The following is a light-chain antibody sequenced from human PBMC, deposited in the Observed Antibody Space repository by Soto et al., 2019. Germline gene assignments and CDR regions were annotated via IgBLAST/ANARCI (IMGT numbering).Light chain of an antibody. CDR2: AVS. CDR1: SSDIGGYDY. Sequence: QSALTQPASVSGSPGQSITISCTGTSSDIGGYDYVSWYQQHPGKAPKLVIYAVSNRPSGVPNRFSGSKSGNTASLTISGLQAEDEADYYCNSYTSITTLGVFGGGTKLTVL. J-gene: IGLJ2*01. CDR3: NSYTSITTLGV. V-gene: IGLV2-14*01.